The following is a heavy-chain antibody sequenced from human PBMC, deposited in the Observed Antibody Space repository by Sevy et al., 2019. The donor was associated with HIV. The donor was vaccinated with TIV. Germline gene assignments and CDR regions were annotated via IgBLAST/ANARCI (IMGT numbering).Heavy chain of an antibody. CDR2: IFHSGNT. CDR1: GGSISTDLYS. Sequence: SETLSLTCAVSGGSISTDLYSWNWIRQPPGKGLEWIGYIFHSGNTYYNPSLKSRVTISIDRSKNQFSLNLSSVTAADTAVYYCARSSSAYPYHFAYWGQGTLVTVSS. CDR3: ARSSSAYPYHFAY. V-gene: IGHV4-30-2*01. J-gene: IGHJ4*02.